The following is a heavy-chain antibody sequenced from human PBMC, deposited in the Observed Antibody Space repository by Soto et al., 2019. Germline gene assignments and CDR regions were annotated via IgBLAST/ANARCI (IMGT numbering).Heavy chain of an antibody. CDR3: ARVGTHYGSGRPYYSDY. V-gene: IGHV3-21*06. CDR2: ISPSSSFL. J-gene: IGHJ4*02. Sequence: PGGSLRLSCAASEFSFRSYYMNWVRHAPGRGLEWVSSISPSSSFLNYADSVKGRFTISRDNAKNSVYLQMNSLRVEDTAVYYCARVGTHYGSGRPYYSDYWGQGTLVTAPQ. CDR1: EFSFRSYY. D-gene: IGHD3-10*01.